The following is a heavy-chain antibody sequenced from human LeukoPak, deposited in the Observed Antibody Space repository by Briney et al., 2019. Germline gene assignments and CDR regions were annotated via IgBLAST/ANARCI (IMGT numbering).Heavy chain of an antibody. Sequence: SETLSLTCTVSGGSISSSSYYWGWIRQPPGKGLEWIGSIYYSGSTYYNPSLKSRVTISVDTSKNQFSLKLSSVTAADTAVYYCARDAPELVRDAFDIWGQGTMVTVSS. CDR1: GGSISSSSYY. V-gene: IGHV4-39*07. CDR2: IYYSGST. CDR3: ARDAPELVRDAFDI. D-gene: IGHD6-6*01. J-gene: IGHJ3*02.